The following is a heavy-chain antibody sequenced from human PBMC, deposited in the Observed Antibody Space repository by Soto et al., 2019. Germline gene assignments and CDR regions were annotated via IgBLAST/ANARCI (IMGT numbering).Heavy chain of an antibody. CDR2: IIPIFGTA. D-gene: IGHD3-16*01. CDR3: GRGEGVYAVTPKNGMDV. CDR1: GGTFSSYA. J-gene: IGHJ6*02. Sequence: QVQLVQSGAEVKKPGSSVKVSCKASGGTFSSYAISWVRQAPGQGLEWMGGIIPIFGTANYAQKFQGRVTITADESTRTAYMELSRLRSEDTAVYYCGRGEGVYAVTPKNGMDVWGQGTTVTVSS. V-gene: IGHV1-69*01.